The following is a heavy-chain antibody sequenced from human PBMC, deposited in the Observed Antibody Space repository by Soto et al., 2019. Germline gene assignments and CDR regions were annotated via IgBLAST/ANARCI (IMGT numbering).Heavy chain of an antibody. CDR2: IYTAGGT. V-gene: IGHV3-53*01. J-gene: IGHJ5*02. CDR3: ARALPVAKGGFDP. Sequence: GGSLRLSCAASGFTVSNTYMTWVRQPPGRGLECVSVIYTAGGTNYADSVKGRFIISRDNSKNTLYLQMNSLRAEDTAVYYCARALPVAKGGFDPWGQGTLVTVSS. CDR1: GFTVSNTY. D-gene: IGHD2-2*01.